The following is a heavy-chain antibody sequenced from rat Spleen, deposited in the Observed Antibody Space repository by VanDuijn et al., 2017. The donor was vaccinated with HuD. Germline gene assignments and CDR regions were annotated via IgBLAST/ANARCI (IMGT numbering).Heavy chain of an antibody. CDR2: ITNASGRT. CDR3: TTYSDYGTSPFAY. D-gene: IGHD1-6*01. V-gene: IGHV5-31*01. Sequence: EVQLVESGGGSLQPGRSMKLSCAASGFTFNNYWMTWIRQVPGKGLEWVASITNASGRTYYRDSVKGRFTISRDNAENTLYLQMGSLRSEDTATYYCTTYSDYGTSPFAYWGRGALVTVSS. J-gene: IGHJ3*01. CDR1: GFTFNNYW.